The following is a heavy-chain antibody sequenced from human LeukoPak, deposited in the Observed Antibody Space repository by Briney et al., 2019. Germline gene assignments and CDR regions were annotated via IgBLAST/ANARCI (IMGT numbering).Heavy chain of an antibody. CDR1: GGSISSSSYY. CDR2: IYYSGST. J-gene: IGHJ4*02. V-gene: IGHV4-39*01. Sequence: PSETLSLTCTVSGGSISSSSYYWGWLRQPPGKGLEWIGSIYYSGSTYYNPSLKSRATISVDTSKNQFSLKLSSVTAADTAVYYCASPRSSSWYRSSGWYQKFDYWGQGTLVTVSS. D-gene: IGHD6-13*01. CDR3: ASPRSSSWYRSSGWYQKFDY.